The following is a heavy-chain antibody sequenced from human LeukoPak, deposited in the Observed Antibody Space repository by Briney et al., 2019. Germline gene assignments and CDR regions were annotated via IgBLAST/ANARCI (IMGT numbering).Heavy chain of an antibody. J-gene: IGHJ4*02. V-gene: IGHV3-30*18. CDR1: GFTFSSYG. CDR2: ISYDGSNK. CDR3: AKEEDDFWSGYFDY. Sequence: GRSLRLSCAASGFTFSSYGMHWVRQAPGKGLEWVAVISYDGSNKYYADSVKGRFTISRDNSKNTLYLQMNSLRAEDTAVYYCAKEEDDFWSGYFDYWGQGTLVTVSS. D-gene: IGHD3-3*01.